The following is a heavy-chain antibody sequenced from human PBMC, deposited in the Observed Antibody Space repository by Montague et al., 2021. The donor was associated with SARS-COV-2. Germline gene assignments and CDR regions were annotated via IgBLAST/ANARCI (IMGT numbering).Heavy chain of an antibody. J-gene: IGHJ6*02. Sequence: SETLSLTCAVSGGSISSSNWWSWVRQPPGKGLEWIGEIYHSGSTNYNPSLKSRVTISVDKSKNQFSLKLSSVTAADTAVYYCAREPYYYDSSGLNYYCYGMDVWGQGTTVTVSS. D-gene: IGHD3-22*01. V-gene: IGHV4-4*02. CDR1: GGSISSSNW. CDR3: AREPYYYDSSGLNYYCYGMDV. CDR2: IYHSGST.